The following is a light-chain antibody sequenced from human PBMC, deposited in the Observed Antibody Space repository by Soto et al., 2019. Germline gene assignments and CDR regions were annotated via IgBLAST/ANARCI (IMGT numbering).Light chain of an antibody. CDR2: DVS. CDR1: SSDVGGYNY. Sequence: QSVLTQPASVSGSPGQSITISCTGTSSDVGGYNYVSWYLQHPGKAPELMIYDVSNRPSGVSNRFSASKSGNTASLTISGLQAEDDADYYGCSYTSSRHYVLGPGTK. CDR3: CSYTSSRHYV. V-gene: IGLV2-14*03. J-gene: IGLJ1*01.